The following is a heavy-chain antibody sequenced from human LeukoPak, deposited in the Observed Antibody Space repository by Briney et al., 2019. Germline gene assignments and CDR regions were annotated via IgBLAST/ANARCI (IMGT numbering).Heavy chain of an antibody. J-gene: IGHJ4*02. D-gene: IGHD3-3*01. CDR3: AKDHYWSIDY. Sequence: GGSLRLSCAASGFALSSNWMNWVRHAPGQGLVWVSRIKGDGISTNYADSVKGRFTISRDIAKNTLYLQMNSLRAEDTGVYYCAKDHYWSIDYWGRGTLVTVSS. CDR2: IKGDGIST. V-gene: IGHV3-74*01. CDR1: GFALSSNW.